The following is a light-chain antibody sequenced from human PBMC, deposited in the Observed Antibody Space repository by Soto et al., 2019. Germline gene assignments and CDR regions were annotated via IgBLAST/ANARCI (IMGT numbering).Light chain of an antibody. Sequence: DIPMTQSPTSLSASVGDRVTITCRASQGIRNFVAWYQQKPGKAPKLLIYAASTLQSGVPSRFSVSGSGTDFTLTINSLQPEDVATYSCQKYSSVPVFGPGTKVEIK. CDR2: AAS. CDR1: QGIRNF. CDR3: QKYSSVPV. V-gene: IGKV1-27*01. J-gene: IGKJ3*01.